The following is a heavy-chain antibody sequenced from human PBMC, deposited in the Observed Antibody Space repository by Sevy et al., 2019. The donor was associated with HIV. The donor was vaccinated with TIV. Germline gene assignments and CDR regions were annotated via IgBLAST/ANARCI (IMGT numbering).Heavy chain of an antibody. CDR1: GFTFSNAW. J-gene: IGHJ4*02. V-gene: IGHV3-15*01. Sequence: GGSLRLSCAASGFTFSNAWMSWVRQAPGKGLEWAGRIKSKTDGGTTDYAAPVKGRFTISRDDSKNTLYLQMNSLKTEDTAVYYCTTAVEMEQQLAPYYFDYWGQGTLVTVSS. D-gene: IGHD6-13*01. CDR2: IKSKTDGGTT. CDR3: TTAVEMEQQLAPYYFDY.